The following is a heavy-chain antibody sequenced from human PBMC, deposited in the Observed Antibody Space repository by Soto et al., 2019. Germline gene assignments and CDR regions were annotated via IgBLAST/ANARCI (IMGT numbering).Heavy chain of an antibody. V-gene: IGHV4-34*01. J-gene: IGHJ6*02. D-gene: IGHD3-10*01. Sequence: QVQLQQWGAGLLKPSETLSLTCAVYGGSFSGYYWSWIRQPPGKGLEWMGEINHSGSTNYNPSLTSRVTIAVDTSKNQFSLKLSSVSAAETAVYSCALNRLWFGELLSGNYYYYGMDVWGQGTTVTVSS. CDR3: ALNRLWFGELLSGNYYYYGMDV. CDR2: INHSGST. CDR1: GGSFSGYY.